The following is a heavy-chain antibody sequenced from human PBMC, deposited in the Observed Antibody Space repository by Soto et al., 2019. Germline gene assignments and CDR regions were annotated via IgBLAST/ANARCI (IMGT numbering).Heavy chain of an antibody. CDR2: VIPLLDMT. J-gene: IGHJ6*02. V-gene: IGHV1-69*04. Sequence: QVQLVQSGAEVKKPGSSVKVSCKASGGTFRNYPITWVRQAPGQGLEWMGRVIPLLDMTNYAQTFQGRVTITADKSTSTSFMELSSLRSDDTAVYYCARERAAILQDPHYGLDVWDQGTTVTVSS. CDR3: ARERAAILQDPHYGLDV. CDR1: GGTFRNYP. D-gene: IGHD2-2*01.